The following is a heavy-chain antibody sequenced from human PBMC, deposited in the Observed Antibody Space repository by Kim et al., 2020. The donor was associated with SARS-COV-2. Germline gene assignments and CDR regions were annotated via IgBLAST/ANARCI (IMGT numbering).Heavy chain of an antibody. J-gene: IGHJ4*02. CDR3: TTGPLAAAGAFDY. V-gene: IGHV3-15*01. Sequence: YTAPLKGRFTISRDDAKTTLYLQMNSLKTEDTALYYCTTGPLAAAGAFDYWGQGTLVTVSS. D-gene: IGHD6-13*01.